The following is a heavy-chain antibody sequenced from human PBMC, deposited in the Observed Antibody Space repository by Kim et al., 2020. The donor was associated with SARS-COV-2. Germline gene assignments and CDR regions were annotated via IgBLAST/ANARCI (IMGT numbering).Heavy chain of an antibody. CDR3: ARDAGPGFDF. J-gene: IGHJ4*02. CDR2: GST. Sequence: GSTNYAQKFQGRVTMTRDTSASTVYMDLSSLRSEDTAVYYCARDAGPGFDFWGQGTLVTVSS. V-gene: IGHV1-46*01. D-gene: IGHD6-13*01.